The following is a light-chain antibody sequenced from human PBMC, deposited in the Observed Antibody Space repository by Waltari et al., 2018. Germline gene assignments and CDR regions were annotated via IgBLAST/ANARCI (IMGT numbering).Light chain of an antibody. CDR3: AAWDDSLEGWV. V-gene: IGLV1-44*01. Sequence: QSVLTQPPSASGTPGQRVTCPCFGSRSNIGNNIVSWYRQVPGTAPKLLIYNNKQRPSGVPERFSGSKSGTSASLAISWLQSEDEAEYSCAAWDDSLEGWVFGGGTRLTVL. J-gene: IGLJ3*02. CDR2: NNK. CDR1: RSNIGNNI.